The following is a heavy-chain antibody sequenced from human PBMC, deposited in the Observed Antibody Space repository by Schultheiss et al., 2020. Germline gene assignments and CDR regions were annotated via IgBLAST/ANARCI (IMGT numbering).Heavy chain of an antibody. CDR3: AKGPSSGSFDF. Sequence: GESLKISCAASGFTFSNYAMSWVRQAPGKGLEWVSGISWNSGSIGYANSVKGRFTISRDNSKNTLYLQMNSLRGEDTAVYYCAKGPSSGSFDFWGQGTLVTVSS. CDR1: GFTFSNYA. CDR2: ISWNSGSI. V-gene: IGHV3-23*01. D-gene: IGHD3-22*01. J-gene: IGHJ4*02.